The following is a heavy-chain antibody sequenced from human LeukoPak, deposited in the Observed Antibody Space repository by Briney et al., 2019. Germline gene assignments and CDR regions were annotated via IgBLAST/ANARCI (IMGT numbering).Heavy chain of an antibody. D-gene: IGHD4-17*01. CDR1: GFSVSSNY. J-gene: IGHJ4*02. Sequence: AGGSLRLSCAASGFSVSSNYMSWVRQAPGEGLEWVSVVYSGGRTYYADSVKGRFTISRDNAKNSLYLQMNSLRAEDTAVYYCARVTYGDYYWGQGTLVTVSS. V-gene: IGHV3-53*01. CDR3: ARVTYGDYY. CDR2: VYSGGRT.